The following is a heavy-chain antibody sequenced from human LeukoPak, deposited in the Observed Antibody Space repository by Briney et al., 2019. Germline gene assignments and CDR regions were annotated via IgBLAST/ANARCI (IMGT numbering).Heavy chain of an antibody. CDR1: GLTFSSYA. V-gene: IGHV3-23*01. Sequence: GGSLRLSCAASGLTFSSYAMSWVRQAPGKGLEWVSAISGSGGSTYYADSVKGRFTISRDNSKNTLYLQMNSLRAGDTAVYYCAKDRLRGVIIPYFDYWGQGTLVTVSS. J-gene: IGHJ4*02. CDR2: ISGSGGST. CDR3: AKDRLRGVIIPYFDY. D-gene: IGHD3-10*01.